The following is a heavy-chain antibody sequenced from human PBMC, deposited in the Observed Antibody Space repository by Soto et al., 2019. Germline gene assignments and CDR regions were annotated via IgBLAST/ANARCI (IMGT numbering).Heavy chain of an antibody. CDR3: ARGVDAGYDY. CDR1: GYTVTSYA. J-gene: IGHJ4*02. Sequence: GXSVKVSFKASGYTVTSYAMHLVRHAPGQRLEWMGWINAGNGITDYAQKFQGRVTMTRDTSISTAYMELRNLRSEDTAVYYCARGVDAGYDYWGQGTQVTVSS. D-gene: IGHD5-12*01. V-gene: IGHV1-3*01. CDR2: INAGNGIT.